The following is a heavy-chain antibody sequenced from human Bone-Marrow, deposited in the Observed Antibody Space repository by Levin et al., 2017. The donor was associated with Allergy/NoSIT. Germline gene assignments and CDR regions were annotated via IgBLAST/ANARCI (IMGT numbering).Heavy chain of an antibody. V-gene: IGHV3-11*05. CDR2: IRSSSSYT. CDR3: ARESGQLGYYNYYGMDV. J-gene: IGHJ6*02. CDR1: GFTISDYY. Sequence: GGSLRLSCAASGFTISDYYMSWIRQAPGKGLEWVSYIRSSSSYTNHADFVEGRFTISRDNVKNSLFLQMNSLRAEDTAVYYCARESGQLGYYNYYGMDVWGQGTTVTVSS. D-gene: IGHD6-13*01.